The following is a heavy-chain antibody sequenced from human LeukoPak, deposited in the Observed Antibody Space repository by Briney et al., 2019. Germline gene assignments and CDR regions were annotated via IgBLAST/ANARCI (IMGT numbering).Heavy chain of an antibody. CDR1: GFTFSSYA. J-gene: IGHJ4*02. V-gene: IGHV3-23*01. CDR2: LSANDGTT. Sequence: PGGSLRLSCAASGFTFSSYAMSWVRQAPGKGLEWVSGLSANDGTTYYADSVKGRFTISGDDSKNTLYLQMNNLRVEDTAVYYCAPGSYFDYWGQGTLVTVSS. CDR3: APGSYFDY. D-gene: IGHD1-26*01.